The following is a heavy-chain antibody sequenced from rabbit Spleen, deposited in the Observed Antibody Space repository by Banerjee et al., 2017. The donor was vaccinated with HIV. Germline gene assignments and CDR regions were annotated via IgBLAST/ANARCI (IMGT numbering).Heavy chain of an antibody. V-gene: IGHV1S45*01. D-gene: IGHD1-1*01. CDR3: ARGDSESSDYCYAYGMDL. CDR1: GFSFSNKAV. CDR2: INAVTGKA. J-gene: IGHJ6*01. Sequence: QEQLVESGGGLVQPGGSLKLSCKASGFSFSNKAVMCWVRQAPGKGLEWIACINAVTGKAVYASWAKGRFTFSKTSSTTVTLQMTSLTVADTATYFCARGDSESSDYCYAYGMDLWGQGTLVTVS.